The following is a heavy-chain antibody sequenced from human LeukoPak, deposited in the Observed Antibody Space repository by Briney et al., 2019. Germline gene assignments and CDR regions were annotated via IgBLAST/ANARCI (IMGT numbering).Heavy chain of an antibody. CDR2: IKQDGSEK. Sequence: PGGSLRLSCAASGFTFSSYWMSWVRQAPGKGLEWVANIKQDGSEKYYVDSVKGRFTISRDNAKNSLYLQMNSLRAEDTAVYYCARGGDYHDSSGYWNYWGQGTLVTVSS. J-gene: IGHJ4*02. CDR1: GFTFSSYW. CDR3: ARGGDYHDSSGYWNY. V-gene: IGHV3-7*01. D-gene: IGHD3-22*01.